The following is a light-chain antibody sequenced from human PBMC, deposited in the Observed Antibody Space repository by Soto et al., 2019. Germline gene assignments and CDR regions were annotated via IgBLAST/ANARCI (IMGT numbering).Light chain of an antibody. Sequence: QSVLTQPASVSGSPGQSITISCTESNRDVASYDLVSWYQQHPGKAPKPMIYEVTKRPSGVSNRFSGSKSGNTASLTISGLQAEDEADYYCCSYAGNSEVFGTGTKLTVL. CDR3: CSYAGNSEV. V-gene: IGLV2-23*02. CDR1: NRDVASYDL. CDR2: EVT. J-gene: IGLJ1*01.